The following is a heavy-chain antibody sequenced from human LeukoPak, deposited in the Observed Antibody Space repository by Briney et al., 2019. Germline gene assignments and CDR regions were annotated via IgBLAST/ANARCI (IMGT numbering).Heavy chain of an antibody. D-gene: IGHD1-26*01. Sequence: ASVKVSCKASGYTFTGYYMHWVRQAPGQGLEWMGWINPNSGGTNYAQKFQGRVTMTRDTSISTAYMELSRLRSDDTAVYYCARCKVGATPIDNWGQGTLVTVSS. J-gene: IGHJ4*02. V-gene: IGHV1-2*02. CDR3: ARCKVGATPIDN. CDR1: GYTFTGYY. CDR2: INPNSGGT.